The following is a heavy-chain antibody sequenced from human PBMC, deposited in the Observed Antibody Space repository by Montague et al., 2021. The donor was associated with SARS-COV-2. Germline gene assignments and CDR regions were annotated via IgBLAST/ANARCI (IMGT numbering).Heavy chain of an antibody. CDR3: ARGSYSSSWYGPKYYFDY. V-gene: IGHV4-38-2*02. CDR2: INHSGST. Sequence: SETLSLTCTVSGYSISSGYYWGWIRQPPGKGLEWIGEINHSGSTNYNPSLKSRVTISVDTSKNQFSLKLSSVTAADTAVYYCARGSYSSSWYGPKYYFDYWGQGTLVTVSS. J-gene: IGHJ4*02. CDR1: GYSISSGYY. D-gene: IGHD6-13*01.